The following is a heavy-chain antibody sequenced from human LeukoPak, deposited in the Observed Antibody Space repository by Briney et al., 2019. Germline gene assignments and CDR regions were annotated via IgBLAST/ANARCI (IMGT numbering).Heavy chain of an antibody. Sequence: PGGSLRLSCAASGFTFSGYAMSWVRQAPGKGLEWVSTISGSGVSTYYADSVKGRFTSSRDSSKNTLYLQMNNLRAEDTAVYYCAKESRYYYGSGSFSSQFDYWGQGNLVTVSS. D-gene: IGHD3-10*01. V-gene: IGHV3-23*01. CDR2: ISGSGVST. J-gene: IGHJ4*02. CDR3: AKESRYYYGSGSFSSQFDY. CDR1: GFTFSGYA.